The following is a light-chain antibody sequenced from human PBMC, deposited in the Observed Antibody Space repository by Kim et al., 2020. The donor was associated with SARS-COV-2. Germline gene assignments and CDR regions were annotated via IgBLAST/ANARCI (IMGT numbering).Light chain of an antibody. CDR2: DAA. CDR3: QQRTNLPPIT. Sequence: APVERATLSCRASQSVSAYLALYQQQPGQTPRLLIYDAANRATGVPPRFSVSGAGTDFTLTISKLESEDVAIYYCQQRTNLPPITFGQGTRLEIK. CDR1: QSVSAY. V-gene: IGKV3-11*01. J-gene: IGKJ5*01.